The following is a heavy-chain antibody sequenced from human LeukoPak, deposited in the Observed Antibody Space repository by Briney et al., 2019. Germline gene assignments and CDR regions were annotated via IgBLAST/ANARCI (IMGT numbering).Heavy chain of an antibody. CDR3: ARPYYYDSRIDP. J-gene: IGHJ5*02. CDR1: GGSICSGDYY. V-gene: IGHV4-30-4*01. Sequence: PSQTLSLTCTVSGGSICSGDYYWSWIRQPPGKGLEWIAYMYYSGSTYYNPSLKSRVTMSADTSKNQLSLKLSSVTAADTAVYYCARPYYYDSRIDPWGQGILVTVSS. D-gene: IGHD3-22*01. CDR2: MYYSGST.